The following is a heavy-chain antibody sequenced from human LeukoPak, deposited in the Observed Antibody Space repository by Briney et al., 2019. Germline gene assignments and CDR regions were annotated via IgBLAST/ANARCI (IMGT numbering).Heavy chain of an antibody. V-gene: IGHV3-13*05. CDR3: ARVVRGAYYGMDV. Sequence: GGSLRLSCAASGFTFSSYDMHWVRQATGNGLEWVSAIGTAGDPYYPGSVKGRFTISRENAKNSLYLQMNSLRAGDTAVYYCARVVRGAYYGMDVWGKGTTVTVSS. CDR1: GFTFSSYD. J-gene: IGHJ6*04. D-gene: IGHD3-10*02. CDR2: IGTAGDP.